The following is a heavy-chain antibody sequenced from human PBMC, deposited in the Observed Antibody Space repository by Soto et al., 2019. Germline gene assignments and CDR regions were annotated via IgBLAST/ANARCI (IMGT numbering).Heavy chain of an antibody. CDR1: GGSFSGYY. D-gene: IGHD3-3*01. CDR3: ARTLEYYDFWSGYYAFDI. CDR2: INHSGST. V-gene: IGHV4-34*01. Sequence: SETLSLTCAVYGGSFSGYYWSWIRQPPGKGLEWIGEINHSGSTNYNPSLKSRVSISVDTSKNHFSLKLISVTAADTAVYYCARTLEYYDFWSGYYAFDIWGQGTMVTVSS. J-gene: IGHJ3*02.